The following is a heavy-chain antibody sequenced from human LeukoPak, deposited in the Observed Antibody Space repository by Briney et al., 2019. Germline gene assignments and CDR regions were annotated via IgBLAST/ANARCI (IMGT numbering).Heavy chain of an antibody. D-gene: IGHD3-22*01. CDR3: AGDRITMIVGGNWFDP. CDR1: GYTFTSYG. V-gene: IGHV1-18*01. J-gene: IGHJ5*02. CDR2: ISAYNGNT. Sequence: ASVKVSCKASGYTFTSYGISWVRQAPGQGLEWMGWISAYNGNTNYAQKLQGRVTMTTDTSTSTAYMELRSLRSDDTAVYYCAGDRITMIVGGNWFDPWGQGTLVTVSS.